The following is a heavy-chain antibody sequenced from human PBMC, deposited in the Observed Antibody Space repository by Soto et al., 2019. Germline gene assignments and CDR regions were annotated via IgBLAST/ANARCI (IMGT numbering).Heavy chain of an antibody. CDR1: GGTFSSYA. Sequence: SVKVSCKASGGTFSSYAISWVRQAPGQGLEWMGGIIPIFGTANYAQKFQGRVTITADKSTSTAYMELSSLRSEDTAVYYCARALDYYDSSGYDYWGQGTLVTVSS. J-gene: IGHJ4*02. CDR2: IIPIFGTA. CDR3: ARALDYYDSSGYDY. V-gene: IGHV1-69*06. D-gene: IGHD3-22*01.